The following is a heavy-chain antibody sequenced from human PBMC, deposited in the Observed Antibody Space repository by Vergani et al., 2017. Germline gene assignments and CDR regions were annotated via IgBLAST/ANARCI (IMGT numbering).Heavy chain of an antibody. CDR3: ARHSTVEWLVKLGWIDP. V-gene: IGHV4-39*01. CDR1: GASIRSSNYY. D-gene: IGHD6-19*01. Sequence: QLQLQESGPGLVKPSATLSLTCSVSGASIRSSNYYWGWIRQPPGKGLEWIASIYYSGSTYYNPSLKSRVTISVDTSKNQFSLKLSSVTAADTAGYFCARHSTVEWLVKLGWIDPWGQGILVIVSS. CDR2: IYYSGST. J-gene: IGHJ5*02.